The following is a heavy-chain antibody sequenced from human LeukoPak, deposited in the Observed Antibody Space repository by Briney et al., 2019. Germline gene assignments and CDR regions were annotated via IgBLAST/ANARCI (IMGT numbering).Heavy chain of an antibody. V-gene: IGHV3-21*01. CDR1: GFTFSAYT. J-gene: IGHJ3*02. D-gene: IGHD1-7*01. CDR3: ARDGNYDDAFDI. CDR2: ISSSSVHI. Sequence: SGGSLRLSCAASGFTFSAYTMNWVRQAPGKGLEWVSSISSSSVHIYYADSLKGRFTVSRDNAKNSLYLHMNSLRAEDTAVYYCARDGNYDDAFDIWGQGTMVTVSS.